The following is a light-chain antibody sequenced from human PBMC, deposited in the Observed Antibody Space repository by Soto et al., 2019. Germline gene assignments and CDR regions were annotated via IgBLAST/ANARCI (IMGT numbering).Light chain of an antibody. J-gene: IGKJ5*01. V-gene: IGKV3-20*01. CDR1: QSVSNNY. CDR2: GAA. Sequence: EIVLTQSPGTLSLSPGERAALSCRASQSVSNNYLSWCQQKPCQPPSLLIYGAANRGTDSPDRCRGSGCGADIALTITRREPEDVAVDYYQQYGSSPPTTFGQGTRLEIK. CDR3: QQYGSSPPTT.